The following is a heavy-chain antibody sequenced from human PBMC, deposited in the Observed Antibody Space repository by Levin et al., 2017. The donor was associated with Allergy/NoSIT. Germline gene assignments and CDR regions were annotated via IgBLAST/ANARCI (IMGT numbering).Heavy chain of an antibody. J-gene: IGHJ5*02. CDR1: GGSISTGSYY. CDR2: IYFTGAT. D-gene: IGHD6-13*01. Sequence: SGGSLRLSCTVSGGSISTGSYYWGWIRQPPGKGLEWVGHIYFTGATYSNPSLKSRVTISVDTLKNHFSLELTSVTAADTAVYYCVRSVNAAGWVWFDPWGQGTLVTVSS. V-gene: IGHV4-39*02. CDR3: VRSVNAAGWVWFDP.